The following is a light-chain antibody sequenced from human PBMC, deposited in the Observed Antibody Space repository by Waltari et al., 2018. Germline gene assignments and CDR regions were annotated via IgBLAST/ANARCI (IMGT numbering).Light chain of an antibody. Sequence: DIVMTQSPDSLAVSLGERATINCKSSQNILYSSNNKNYLAWYQLKPGQAPKLLFYWASTRESGVPDRFSGSGSGTEFILTINSLQAEDVAVYYCQQHYSTPRTFGQGTKVEIK. CDR3: QQHYSTPRT. CDR2: WAS. J-gene: IGKJ1*01. CDR1: QNILYSSNNKNY. V-gene: IGKV4-1*01.